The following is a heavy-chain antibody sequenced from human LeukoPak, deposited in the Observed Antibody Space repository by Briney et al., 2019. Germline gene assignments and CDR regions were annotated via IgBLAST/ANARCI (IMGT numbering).Heavy chain of an antibody. J-gene: IGHJ4*02. CDR3: ARDEGYCSGGSCYSNY. D-gene: IGHD2-15*01. Sequence: GGSLRLSCAASGFTFSDYYMSWIRQAPGKGLEWVSYISSSSSYTNSADSVKGRFTISRDNAKNLLYLQMNSLRAEDTAVYYCARDEGYCSGGSCYSNYWGQGTLVTVSS. CDR2: ISSSSSYT. V-gene: IGHV3-11*06. CDR1: GFTFSDYY.